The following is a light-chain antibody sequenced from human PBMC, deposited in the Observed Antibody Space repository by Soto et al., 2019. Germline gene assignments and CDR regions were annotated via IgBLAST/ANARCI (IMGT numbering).Light chain of an antibody. CDR3: QQRDSWPIT. CDR1: QSVDSY. V-gene: IGKV3-11*01. J-gene: IGKJ5*01. Sequence: EIVLTQTPASLSLSPGERATLSCRASQSVDSYLVWYQQKPGQATRLLIFGASNRATGIPSRFSGSGSGIDFTLTINSLEPDDFAVYYCQQRDSWPITFGQGTRLEIK. CDR2: GAS.